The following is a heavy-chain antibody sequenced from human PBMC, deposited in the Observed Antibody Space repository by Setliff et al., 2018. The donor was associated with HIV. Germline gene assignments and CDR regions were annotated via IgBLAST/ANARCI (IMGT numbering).Heavy chain of an antibody. V-gene: IGHV4-34*01. J-gene: IGHJ6*03. CDR1: GGSFSGYY. CDR2: IYYRGTT. Sequence: SETLSLTCAVYGGSFSGYYWGWIRQPPGKGLEWIGSIYYRGTTYYNPSLKSRVTIPTGTSNNQFSLTLSSVTAADTAVYYCARGVLITKRVTQTGGYYYYTDVWGKGTTVTVSS. CDR3: ARGVLITKRVTQTGGYYYYTDV. D-gene: IGHD2-21*02.